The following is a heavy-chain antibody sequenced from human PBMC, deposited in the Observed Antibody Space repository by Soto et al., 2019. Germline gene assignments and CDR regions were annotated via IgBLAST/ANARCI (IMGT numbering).Heavy chain of an antibody. Sequence: XSVKVCCTTSGYAFTNYGIPWVRQAPGEGLEWMGWISGYNGHTNYAQKVQGRVTMTTDTSTSTAYMELRSLRSDDTAVFYCARSQAATGTSWLDTWGQGTLVTVSS. V-gene: IGHV1-18*04. CDR3: ARSQAATGTSWLDT. D-gene: IGHD6-13*01. CDR2: ISGYNGHT. J-gene: IGHJ5*02. CDR1: GYAFTNYG.